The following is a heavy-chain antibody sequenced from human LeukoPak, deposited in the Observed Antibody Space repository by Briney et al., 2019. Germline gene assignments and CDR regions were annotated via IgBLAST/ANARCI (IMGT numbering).Heavy chain of an antibody. Sequence: GGSLRLSCAASGLTFSSYAMHWVRQAPGKGLEWVAVISYDGSNKYYADSVKGRFTISRDNSKNTLYLQMNSLRAEDTAVYYCARIVGAIAQNWFDPWGQGTLVTVSS. CDR1: GLTFSSYA. CDR3: ARIVGAIAQNWFDP. CDR2: ISYDGSNK. J-gene: IGHJ5*02. V-gene: IGHV3-30*04. D-gene: IGHD1-26*01.